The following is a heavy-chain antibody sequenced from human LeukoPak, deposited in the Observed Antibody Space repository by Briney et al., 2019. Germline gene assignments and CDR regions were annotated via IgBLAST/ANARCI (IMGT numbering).Heavy chain of an antibody. CDR3: ARGSNWGDY. D-gene: IGHD7-27*01. V-gene: IGHV4-59*12. J-gene: IGHJ4*02. CDR1: GGSISSYY. Sequence: PSETLSLTCTVSGGSISSYYWSWIRQPPGKGLEWIGYIYYSGTNNYNPSLKGRVTMSVDTSKNQFSLKLSSVTAADTAVYYCARGSNWGDYWGQGTLVTVSS. CDR2: IYYSGTN.